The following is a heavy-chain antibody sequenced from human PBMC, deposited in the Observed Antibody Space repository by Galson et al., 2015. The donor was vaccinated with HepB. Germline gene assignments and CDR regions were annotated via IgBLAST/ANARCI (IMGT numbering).Heavy chain of an antibody. V-gene: IGHV3-30-3*01. D-gene: IGHD3-22*01. Sequence: SLRLSCAASGFAFSSYAMHWVRQPPGKGLEWVALILYDGTKEHYADSVKGRFTISRDNSKNTLHLQMNNLRAEDTAVYYCARGGSGYSRFDYWGQGALVTVSS. J-gene: IGHJ4*02. CDR2: ILYDGTKE. CDR3: ARGGSGYSRFDY. CDR1: GFAFSSYA.